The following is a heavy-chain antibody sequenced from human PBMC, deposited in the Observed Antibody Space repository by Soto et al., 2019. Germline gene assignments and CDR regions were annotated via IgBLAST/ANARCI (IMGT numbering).Heavy chain of an antibody. CDR2: ISGTASRT. J-gene: IGHJ4*02. CDR3: ATSFRYFDN. CDR1: GFTPTTTP. Sequence: WGSLRLSCAGSGFTPTTTPLSCVRQPPWKGLEWVTTISGTASRTYYVDSVKGRFFISRDNSKNTVTLQMNNLTLEDTAVYYSATSFRYFDNWGQGTRVTVSS. D-gene: IGHD3-9*01. V-gene: IGHV3-23*01.